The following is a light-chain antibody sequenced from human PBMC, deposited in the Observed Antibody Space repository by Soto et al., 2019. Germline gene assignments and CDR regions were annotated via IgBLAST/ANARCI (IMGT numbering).Light chain of an antibody. CDR2: GAS. J-gene: IGKJ3*01. V-gene: IGKV3-20*01. CDR3: QQYATTPFT. Sequence: EIVLTQSPGTLSLSPGERATLSCRASQTVISNYLAWYQQKPGQAPRLLIYGASSRATGIPDRFSGSGSGADFTLTISRLEPEDCAVYYGQQYATTPFTFGPGTKVDIK. CDR1: QTVISNY.